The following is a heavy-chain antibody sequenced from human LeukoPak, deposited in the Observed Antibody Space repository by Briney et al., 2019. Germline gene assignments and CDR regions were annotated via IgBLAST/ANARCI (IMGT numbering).Heavy chain of an antibody. J-gene: IGHJ4*02. V-gene: IGHV4-59*08. CDR1: GGSISSYY. CDR3: ARQGGEYYSDSSDYYYFFDY. D-gene: IGHD3-22*01. Sequence: SETLSLTCTVSGGSISSYYWSWMRQPPGKGLERIGYIYYSGSTNYNPSLRSRVTMSVDTSKNQFSLKLSSVSAADTAVYYCARQGGEYYSDSSDYYYFFDYWGQGTLVTVSS. CDR2: IYYSGST.